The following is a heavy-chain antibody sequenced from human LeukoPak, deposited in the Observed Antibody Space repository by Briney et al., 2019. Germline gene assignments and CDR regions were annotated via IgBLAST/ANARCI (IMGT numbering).Heavy chain of an antibody. J-gene: IGHJ4*02. V-gene: IGHV3-7*01. Sequence: GGSLRLSFAASGFTFSSYWMSWVRPAPGKGLEWVANIKQDGSEKYYVGSVKGRFTISRDNAKNSLYLQMNSLRAEDTAVYYCAKEKSRSSWHSFDYWGQGTLVTVSS. CDR2: IKQDGSEK. CDR1: GFTFSSYW. D-gene: IGHD6-13*01. CDR3: AKEKSRSSWHSFDY.